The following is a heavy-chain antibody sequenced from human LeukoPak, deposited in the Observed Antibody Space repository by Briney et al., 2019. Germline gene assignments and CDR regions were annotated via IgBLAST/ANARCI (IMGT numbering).Heavy chain of an antibody. V-gene: IGHV4-38-2*02. CDR1: GYSISSGYY. J-gene: IGHJ4*02. CDR2: IYYSGST. D-gene: IGHD6-13*01. CDR3: ARANSSSWSFDY. Sequence: PSETLSLTCTVSGYSISSGYYWGWIRQPPGKGLEWIGSIYYSGSTYYNPSLKSRVTISVDTSKNQFSLKLSSVTAADTAVYYCARANSSSWSFDYWGQGTLVTVSS.